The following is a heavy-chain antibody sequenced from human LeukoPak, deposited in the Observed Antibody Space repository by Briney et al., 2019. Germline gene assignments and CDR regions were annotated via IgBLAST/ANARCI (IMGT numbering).Heavy chain of an antibody. J-gene: IGHJ4*02. CDR1: GFTFSSYS. CDR3: ASDFWSGYYTVDY. D-gene: IGHD3-3*01. V-gene: IGHV3-21*01. Sequence: GGSLRLSCAASGFTFSSYSMNWVRQAPGKGLEWVSSISSSSSYIYYADSVKGRFTISRDNAKNPLYLQMNSLRAEDTAVYYCASDFWSGYYTVDYWGQGTLVTVSS. CDR2: ISSSSSYI.